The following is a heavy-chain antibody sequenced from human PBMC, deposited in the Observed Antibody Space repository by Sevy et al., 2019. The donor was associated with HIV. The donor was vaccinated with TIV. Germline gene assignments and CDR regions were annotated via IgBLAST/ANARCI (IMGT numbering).Heavy chain of an antibody. CDR2: ISSSSSYI. CDR3: ARDSAIPAAKYYYGSGSYYTPDLWY. D-gene: IGHD3-10*01. CDR1: GFTFSSYS. J-gene: IGHJ4*02. V-gene: IGHV3-21*01. Sequence: GGSLRLSCAASGFTFSSYSMNWVRQAPGKGLEWVSSISSSSSYIYYADSVKGRFTISRDNAKNSLYLQMNSRRAEDTAVYYCARDSAIPAAKYYYGSGSYYTPDLWYWGQGTLVTVSS.